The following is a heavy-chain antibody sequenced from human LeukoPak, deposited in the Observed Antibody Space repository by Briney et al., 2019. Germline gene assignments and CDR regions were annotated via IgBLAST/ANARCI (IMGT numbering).Heavy chain of an antibody. CDR2: INPSGGST. CDR1: GYTFTSYY. V-gene: IGHV1-46*01. Sequence: ASVKVSCKTSGYTFTSYYMHWVRQAPGQGLEWMGIINPSGGSTSYAQKFQGRVTMTGDMSTSTVYMELSSLRSEDTAVYYCARDYGFWSAFDIWGQGTMVTVSS. D-gene: IGHD3/OR15-3a*01. J-gene: IGHJ3*02. CDR3: ARDYGFWSAFDI.